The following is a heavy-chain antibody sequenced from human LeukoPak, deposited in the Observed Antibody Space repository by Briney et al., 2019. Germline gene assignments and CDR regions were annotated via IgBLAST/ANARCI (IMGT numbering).Heavy chain of an antibody. D-gene: IGHD5-18*01. Sequence: ASETLSLTCTVSGGSISSSSSYWGWIRQPPGKGLEWIASIYYSGSTYYNPSLKSRVTISVDTSKNQFSLKLSSVTAADTAVYYCARLSGYSYGLDYWGQGTLVTVSS. V-gene: IGHV4-39*01. CDR1: GGSISSSSSY. CDR3: ARLSGYSYGLDY. J-gene: IGHJ4*02. CDR2: IYYSGST.